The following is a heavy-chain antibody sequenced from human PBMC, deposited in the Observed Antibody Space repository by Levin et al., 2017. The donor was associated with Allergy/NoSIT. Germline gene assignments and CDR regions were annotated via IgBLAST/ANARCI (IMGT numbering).Heavy chain of an antibody. D-gene: IGHD1-26*01. V-gene: IGHV3-23*01. CDR3: AKGVSSGSPYRAFDM. J-gene: IGHJ3*02. CDR2: LRYSGDTT. CDR1: GFTFTSYT. Sequence: GESLKISCAASGFTFTSYTMTWVRQAPGRGLEWVSTLRYSGDTTHYADSVKGRFTISRDGSRDTLFLQMNSLRPEDAAVYYCAKGVSSGSPYRAFDMWGQGTMVTVSS.